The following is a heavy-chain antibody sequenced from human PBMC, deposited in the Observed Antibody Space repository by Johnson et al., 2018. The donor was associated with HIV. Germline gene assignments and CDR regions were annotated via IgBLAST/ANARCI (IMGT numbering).Heavy chain of an antibody. V-gene: IGHV3-66*01. Sequence: VQLVESGGGLVQPGGSLRLSCAASGFTVSSNYMSWVRQAPGKGLEWVSVIYSGGSTYYADSVKGSFTITRDNSKNTLYLQRNSLGAEDTAVYYCARAGSSSDDAFVIWGQGTMVTVSS. CDR3: ARAGSSSDDAFVI. J-gene: IGHJ3*02. CDR1: GFTVSSNY. CDR2: IYSGGST. D-gene: IGHD6-6*01.